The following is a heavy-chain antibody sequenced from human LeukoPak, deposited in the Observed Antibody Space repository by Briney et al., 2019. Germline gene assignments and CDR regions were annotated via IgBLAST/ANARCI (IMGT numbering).Heavy chain of an antibody. CDR1: GFTFSDYY. Sequence: PGGSLRLSCAASGFTFSDYYMSWIRQAPGKGLEWVSYISSSGSTIYYADSVKGRFTISRDNAKNSLYLQMNNLRAEDTAVYYCARWGDYYGSGSYYNGSQNWFDPWGQGTLVTVSS. CDR2: ISSSGSTI. V-gene: IGHV3-11*01. D-gene: IGHD3-10*01. J-gene: IGHJ5*02. CDR3: ARWGDYYGSGSYYNGSQNWFDP.